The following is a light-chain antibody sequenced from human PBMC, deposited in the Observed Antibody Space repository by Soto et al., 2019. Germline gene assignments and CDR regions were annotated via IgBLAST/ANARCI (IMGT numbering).Light chain of an antibody. V-gene: IGKV3D-15*01. J-gene: IGKJ4*01. CDR2: GAS. CDR1: QDVNIY. CDR3: QQYGNWPLT. Sequence: EIVMTQSPATLSVSPGERATLSCRASQDVNIYLAWYQQKPGQAPRLLISGASTRATGIPARFSGGGSGTEFTLTISSLQSEDVAVYYCQQYGNWPLTFGGGTNVEIK.